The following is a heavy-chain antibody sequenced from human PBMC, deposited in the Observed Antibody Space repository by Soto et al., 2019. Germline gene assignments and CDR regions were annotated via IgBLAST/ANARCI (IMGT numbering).Heavy chain of an antibody. V-gene: IGHV3-23*01. CDR3: AKQDYYDSSGYLYYYYYMDV. Sequence: GGSLRLSCAASGFTFSSYAMSWVRQAPGKGLEWVSAISGSGGSTYYADSVKGRFTISRDNSKNTLYLQMNSLRAEDTAVYYCAKQDYYDSSGYLYYYYYMDVWGKGTTVTVSS. CDR2: ISGSGGST. CDR1: GFTFSSYA. D-gene: IGHD3-22*01. J-gene: IGHJ6*03.